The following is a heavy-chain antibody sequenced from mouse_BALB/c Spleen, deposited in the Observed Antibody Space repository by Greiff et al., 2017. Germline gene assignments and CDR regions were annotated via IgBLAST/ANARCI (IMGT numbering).Heavy chain of an antibody. CDR2: IYPGNSDT. CDR1: GYTFTSYW. V-gene: IGHV1-5*01. J-gene: IGHJ4*01. CDR3: TSPIHYYGYDYAMDY. Sequence: EVQLQQSGTVLARPGASVKMSCKASGYTFTSYWMHWVKQRPGQGLEWIGAIYPGNSDTSYNQKFKGKAKLTAVTSTSTAYMELSSLTNEDSAVYYCTSPIHYYGYDYAMDYWGQGTSVTVSS. D-gene: IGHD1-2*01.